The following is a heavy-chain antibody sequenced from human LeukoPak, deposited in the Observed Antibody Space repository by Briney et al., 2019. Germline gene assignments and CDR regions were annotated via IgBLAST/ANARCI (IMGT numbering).Heavy chain of an antibody. D-gene: IGHD4-11*01. Sequence: PGGSLRLSCAASGFTFSSYSMNWVRQAPGKGLEWVSSISSSSSYIYYADSVKGRFTISRDNAKNSLYLQMNSLRAEDTAVYYCARTAWADYSNHGGGNWGQGTLVTVSS. CDR3: ARTAWADYSNHGGGN. V-gene: IGHV3-21*01. J-gene: IGHJ4*02. CDR1: GFTFSSYS. CDR2: ISSSSSYI.